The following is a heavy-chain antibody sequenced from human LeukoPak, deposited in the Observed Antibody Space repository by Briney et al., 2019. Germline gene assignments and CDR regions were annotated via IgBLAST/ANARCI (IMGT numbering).Heavy chain of an antibody. CDR1: GFIVSSNY. V-gene: IGHV3-23*01. D-gene: IGHD4-23*01. CDR3: AKAPNYGGNDPVDY. J-gene: IGHJ4*02. Sequence: GGSLRLSCAASGFIVSSNYMSWVRQAPGKGLEWVSAISGSGGSTYYADSVKGRFTISRDNSKNTLYLQMNSLRAEDTAVYYCAKAPNYGGNDPVDYWGQGTLVTVSS. CDR2: ISGSGGST.